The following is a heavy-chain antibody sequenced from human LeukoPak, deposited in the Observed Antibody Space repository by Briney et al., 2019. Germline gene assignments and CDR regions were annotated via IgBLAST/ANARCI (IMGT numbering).Heavy chain of an antibody. D-gene: IGHD3-10*01. CDR3: ARDTGPYYFDY. CDR1: GFTFSSHW. V-gene: IGHV3-7*04. Sequence: GGSLRVSCAASGFTFSSHWMSWVRQAPGKGLEWVATINQDGSEKYSVGSVKGRFTISRDNAKNSLYLQMNSLRAEDTAVYYCARDTGPYYFDYWGQGTLVTVSS. J-gene: IGHJ4*02. CDR2: INQDGSEK.